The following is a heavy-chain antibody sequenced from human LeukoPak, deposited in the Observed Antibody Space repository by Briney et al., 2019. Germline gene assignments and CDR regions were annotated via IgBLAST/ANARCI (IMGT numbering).Heavy chain of an antibody. J-gene: IGHJ4*02. Sequence: PGGSLRLSCAASGFTFSTCSMKWVRQAPGKALEWVSSISGSSYHIYYADSVKGRFTISRDNANNLLYLQMNSLRAEDTAVYYCACGTIVGARGADNWGQGTLVTVSS. D-gene: IGHD1-26*01. CDR3: ACGTIVGARGADN. CDR2: ISGSSYHI. CDR1: GFTFSTCS. V-gene: IGHV3-21*01.